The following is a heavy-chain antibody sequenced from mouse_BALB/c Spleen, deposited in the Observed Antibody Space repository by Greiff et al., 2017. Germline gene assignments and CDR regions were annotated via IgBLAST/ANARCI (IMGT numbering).Heavy chain of an antibody. CDR1: GYAFSSSW. CDR3: AREGYDWYFDV. V-gene: IGHV1-82*01. CDR2: IYPGDGDT. D-gene: IGHD2-2*01. J-gene: IGHJ1*01. Sequence: QVQLQQSGPELVKPGASVKISCKASGYAFSSSWMNWVKQRPGQGLEWIGRIYPGDGDTNYNGKFKGKATLTADKSSSTAYMQLSSLTSVDSAVYFCAREGYDWYFDVWGPGTTVTVSS.